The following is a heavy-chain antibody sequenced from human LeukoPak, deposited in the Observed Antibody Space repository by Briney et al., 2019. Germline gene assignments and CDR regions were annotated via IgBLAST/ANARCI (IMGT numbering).Heavy chain of an antibody. CDR2: MNPNSGNT. J-gene: IGHJ6*03. CDR3: AREGYYGSGSYYYYYMDV. V-gene: IGHV1-8*01. CDR1: GYTFTSYD. D-gene: IGHD3-10*01. Sequence: ASVKVSCKASGYTFTSYDINWVRQATGQGLEWMGWMNPNSGNTGYAQKFQGRVTMTRNTSISTAYMELSSLRSEDTAVYYCAREGYYGSGSYYYYYMDVWGKGTTVTISS.